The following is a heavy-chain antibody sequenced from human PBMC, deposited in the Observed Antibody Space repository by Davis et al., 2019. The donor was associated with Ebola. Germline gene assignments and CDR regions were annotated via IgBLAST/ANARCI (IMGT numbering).Heavy chain of an antibody. CDR1: GYTFTSYG. CDR2: ISAYNGNT. D-gene: IGHD3-10*01. V-gene: IGHV1-18*01. CDR3: ASGVEGNYGSRPYYYYGMDV. Sequence: ASVKVSCKASGYTFTSYGISWVRQAPGQGLEWMGWISAYNGNTNYAQKLQGRVTMTTDTSTSTAYMELSSLRSEDTAVYYCASGVEGNYGSRPYYYYGMDVWGQGTTVTVTS. J-gene: IGHJ6*02.